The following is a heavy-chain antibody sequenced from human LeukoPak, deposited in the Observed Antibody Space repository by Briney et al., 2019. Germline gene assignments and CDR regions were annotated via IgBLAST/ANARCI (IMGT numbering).Heavy chain of an antibody. CDR1: GFTFSSHG. CDR2: ISGSGGST. V-gene: IGHV3-23*01. J-gene: IGHJ4*02. Sequence: GGSLRLSCAASGFTFSSHGMSWVRQAPGKGLEWVSAISGSGGSTYYADSVKGRFTISRDNSKNTLYLQMNSLRAEDTTVYYCAKDLTLYGSGNNFDYWGQGTLVTVSS. D-gene: IGHD3-10*01. CDR3: AKDLTLYGSGNNFDY.